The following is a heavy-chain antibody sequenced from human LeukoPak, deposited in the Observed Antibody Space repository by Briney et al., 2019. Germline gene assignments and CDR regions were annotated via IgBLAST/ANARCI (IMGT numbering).Heavy chain of an antibody. CDR3: ARDGACYSPLDY. V-gene: IGHV4-30-4*01. J-gene: IGHJ4*02. CDR2: ISYSGST. Sequence: AQTLRLTCAVSGDTVSRNPIYWTWIRQPPGKGLEWIGYISYSGSTYYNPSLESRLTISVDTYMNQFTLKPTSVTAADTGIYCCARDGACYSPLDYWGQGTLVTVSS. CDR1: GDTVSRNPIY. D-gene: IGHD2-15*01.